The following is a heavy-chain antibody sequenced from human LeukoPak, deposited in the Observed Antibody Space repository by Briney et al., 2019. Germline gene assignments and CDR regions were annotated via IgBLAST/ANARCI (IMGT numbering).Heavy chain of an antibody. J-gene: IGHJ5*02. V-gene: IGHV4-61*02. CDR1: GGSISSCSYY. CDR2: IYTGGST. D-gene: IGHD3-3*01. Sequence: PSETLSLTCTVSGGSISSCSYYWSWIRQPAGKGLEWIGRIYTGGSTNYNPSLKSRVTISVDTSKNQFSLRLSSVTAADTAVYYCARALTSSFWSGYLGWFDPWGQGTLVTVSS. CDR3: ARALTSSFWSGYLGWFDP.